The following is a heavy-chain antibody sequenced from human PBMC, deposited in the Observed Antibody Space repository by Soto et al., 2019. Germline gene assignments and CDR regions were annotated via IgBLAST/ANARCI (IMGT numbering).Heavy chain of an antibody. CDR3: ASAMPGGFYFDY. Sequence: QVQLQESGPGLVKPSGTLSLTCAVSGGSISSSNWWSWVRQPPGKGLEWIGEIYHSGSTNYNPSLKSKVTMSVDKSKNQFPLKLSSVTAADTAVYDCASAMPGGFYFDYWGQGTLVTVSS. V-gene: IGHV4-4*02. D-gene: IGHD2-2*01. CDR1: GGSISSSNW. J-gene: IGHJ4*02. CDR2: IYHSGST.